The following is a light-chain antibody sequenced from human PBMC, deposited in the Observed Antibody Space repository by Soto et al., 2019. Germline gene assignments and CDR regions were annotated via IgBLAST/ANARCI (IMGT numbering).Light chain of an antibody. J-gene: IGKJ1*01. CDR1: QSFSNNY. CDR2: GAS. Sequence: ESVFTQAPGTLSLSPGERGTVSCRASQSFSNNYLASSQQQPGQAPRLLIYGASNGATGIPDRFSGSGSGTDLTLTISRLEPEDFAVYYCKQYGSSGTFGQGTTV. V-gene: IGKV3-20*01. CDR3: KQYGSSGT.